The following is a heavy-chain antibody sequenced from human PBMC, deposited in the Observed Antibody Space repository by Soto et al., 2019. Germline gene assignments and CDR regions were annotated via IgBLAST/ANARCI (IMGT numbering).Heavy chain of an antibody. CDR3: ARDLSNWFDP. CDR1: GYTFTSSA. Sequence: SVKNSCKTSGYTFTSSAISCVRQPPGQGLEWMGGIIPIFGTANYAQKFQGRVTITADKSTSTAYMELSSLRSEDMAVYYCARDLSNWFDPWGQGTLVTVSS. J-gene: IGHJ5*02. V-gene: IGHV1-69*06. CDR2: IIPIFGTA.